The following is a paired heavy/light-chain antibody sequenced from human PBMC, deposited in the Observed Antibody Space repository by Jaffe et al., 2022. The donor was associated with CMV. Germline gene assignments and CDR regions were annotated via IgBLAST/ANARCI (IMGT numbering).Light chain of an antibody. Sequence: DIVLTQSLATLSLSPGERATLSCRASQSVGNFLAWYQQKPGQAPRLLIYDASKRATGIPARFSGSGSGTDFTLTISSLEPDDFAVYYCQQRSNWPITFGQGTRLEIK. CDR1: QSVGNF. V-gene: IGKV3-11*01. J-gene: IGKJ5*01. CDR3: QQRSNWPIT. CDR2: DAS.
Heavy chain of an antibody. V-gene: IGHV1-18*01. CDR3: ARDSRSLRIRREANDFDY. CDR1: GYTFTSHG. Sequence: QVQLVQSGAEVKKPGASVKVSCKASGYTFTSHGITWVRQAPGQGLEWMGWISTYNGDTNYAQNLEGRVTMTTDASTSTAYMDLRSLRSDDTAMYYCARDSRSLRIRREANDFDYWGQGTLVTVSS. CDR2: ISTYNGDT. D-gene: IGHD1-26*01. J-gene: IGHJ4*02.